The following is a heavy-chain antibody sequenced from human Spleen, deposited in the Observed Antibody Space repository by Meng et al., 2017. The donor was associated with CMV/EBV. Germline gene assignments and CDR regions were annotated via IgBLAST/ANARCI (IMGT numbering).Heavy chain of an antibody. CDR2: IRYDGSNK. V-gene: IGHV3-30*02. J-gene: IGHJ4*02. CDR3: AKQSTSGSFLMLDY. D-gene: IGHD1-26*01. Sequence: GESLKISCAASGFTFDDYAMHWVRQAPGKGLEWVAFIRYDGSNKYYADSVKGRFTISRDNSKNTLYVQMNSLRAEDTAVYYCAKQSTSGSFLMLDYWGQGTLVTVSS. CDR1: GFTFDDYA.